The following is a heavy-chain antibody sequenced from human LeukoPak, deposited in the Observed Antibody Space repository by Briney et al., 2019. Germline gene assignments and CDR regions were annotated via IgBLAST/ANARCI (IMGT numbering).Heavy chain of an antibody. CDR1: GFTFSNYA. CDR2: IHPSGGRS. V-gene: IGHV3-23*01. CDR3: AKALVGAITFDY. J-gene: IGHJ4*02. D-gene: IGHD1-26*01. Sequence: PGGSLRLSCAASGFTFSNYAMTWVRQAPGKGLEWVSTIHPSGGRSFYAVSVKGHFTISRDNSKNTLHLQMNSLRAEDTAVYYCAKALVGAITFDYWGQGTLVTVSS.